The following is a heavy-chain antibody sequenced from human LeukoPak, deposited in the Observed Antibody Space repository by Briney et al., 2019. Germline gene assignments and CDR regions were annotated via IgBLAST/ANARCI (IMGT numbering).Heavy chain of an antibody. Sequence: PGGSLRLSWAASGFTFSYYAMHWVRQAPDKGPEWVSVISYDGTYRYYGNSVKGRVTISRDNSKNTLYLQRDSLRPEDTGVYSCARKSGGSQRKMDHWFDPWGQGTLVIVSS. D-gene: IGHD3-10*01. V-gene: IGHV3-30*04. CDR2: ISYDGTYR. J-gene: IGHJ5*02. CDR3: ARKSGGSQRKMDHWFDP. CDR1: GFTFSYYA.